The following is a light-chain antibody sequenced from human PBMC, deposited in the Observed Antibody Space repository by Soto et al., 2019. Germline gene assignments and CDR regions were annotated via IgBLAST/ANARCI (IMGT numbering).Light chain of an antibody. CDR2: GAS. CDR1: QSVYNNY. J-gene: IGKJ4*01. CDR3: QQYGNSVT. Sequence: EIVLTQSPGTLSLSPGERATLSCRASQSVYNNYIAWYQQSPGQTPRVLIYGASTRATGTPDRFSGSGSGTDFTFTISRLEPEDSAVYYCQQYGNSVTFGGGTKVGIK. V-gene: IGKV3-20*01.